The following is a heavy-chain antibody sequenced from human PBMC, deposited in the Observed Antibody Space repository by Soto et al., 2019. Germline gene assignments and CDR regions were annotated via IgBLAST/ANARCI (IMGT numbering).Heavy chain of an antibody. CDR3: ARFPDYSDYGGP. V-gene: IGHV4-59*08. CDR2: IYDSGST. D-gene: IGHD4-17*01. CDR1: GGSISSYY. Sequence: QVQLQESGPGLVKPSETLSLTCTVSGGSISSYYWSWIRQPPGKGLEWIGYIYDSGSTNYNPSLKSRVTISADTSKNQFSLKLSSVTAAATAVYYCARFPDYSDYGGPWGQGTLVTVSS. J-gene: IGHJ4*02.